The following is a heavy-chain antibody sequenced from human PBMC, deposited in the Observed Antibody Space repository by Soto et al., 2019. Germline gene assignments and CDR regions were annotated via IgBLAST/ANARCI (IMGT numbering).Heavy chain of an antibody. CDR2: ISSSSSYI. CDR1: GFTFSSYS. V-gene: IGHV3-21*01. J-gene: IGHJ1*01. CDR3: ARDFTRGTH. D-gene: IGHD6-25*01. Sequence: EVQLVESGGGLVKPGGSLRLSCAASGFTFSSYSMKWVRQAPGKGLVWVSSISSSSSYIYYANSVKGRFTISRDNAKNSLYLQMNSLRAEDTAVYYCARDFTRGTHWGQGTLFTVSS.